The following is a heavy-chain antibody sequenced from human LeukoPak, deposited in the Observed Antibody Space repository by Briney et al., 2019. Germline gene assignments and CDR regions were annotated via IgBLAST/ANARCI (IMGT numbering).Heavy chain of an antibody. CDR3: ARVTFTDDAFDI. D-gene: IGHD4-11*01. V-gene: IGHV4-39*01. CDR2: IYYSGST. CDR1: GGSISSSSYY. Sequence: SETLSLTCTVSGGSISSSSYYWGWIRQPPGKGLEWIGSIYYSGSTYYNPSLKSRVTISVDTSKNQFSLKLSSVTAADTAVYYCARVTFTDDAFDIWGQGTMVTVSS. J-gene: IGHJ3*02.